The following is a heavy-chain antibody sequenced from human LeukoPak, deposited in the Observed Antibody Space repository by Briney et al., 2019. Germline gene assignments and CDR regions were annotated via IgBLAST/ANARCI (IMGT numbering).Heavy chain of an antibody. V-gene: IGHV4-59*01. CDR2: IYDSGSP. D-gene: IGHD6-19*01. J-gene: IGHJ4*02. Sequence: SETLSLTCTVSGGSISTYYWVWIRQPPGKGLEWIGHIYDSGSPTYKSSLKSRVTISVDTSRSQFSLRLTSVTAADTAVYYCARDGYSSGWYDYWGQGTLVTVSS. CDR1: GGSISTYY. CDR3: ARDGYSSGWYDY.